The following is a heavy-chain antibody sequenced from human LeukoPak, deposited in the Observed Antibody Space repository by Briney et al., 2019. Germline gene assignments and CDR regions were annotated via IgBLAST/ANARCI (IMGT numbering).Heavy chain of an antibody. CDR1: GGTFSSYA. D-gene: IGHD1-1*01. V-gene: IGHV1-69*13. CDR3: ARTNWNRYYYGMDV. Sequence: SVKVSCKASGGTFSSYAISWVRQAPGQGLEWMGGIIPIFGTANCAQKFQGRVTITADESTSTAYMELSSLRSEDTAVYYCARTNWNRYYYGMDVWGQGTTVTVSS. J-gene: IGHJ6*02. CDR2: IIPIFGTA.